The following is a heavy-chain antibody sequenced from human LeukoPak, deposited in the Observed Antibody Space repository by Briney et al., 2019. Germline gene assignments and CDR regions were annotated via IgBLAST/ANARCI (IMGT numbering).Heavy chain of an antibody. V-gene: IGHV4-31*03. D-gene: IGHD3-22*01. CDR2: IYYSGST. CDR3: ARFEDSQGAFDI. Sequence: SETLSLTCTVSGGSISSGGYYWSWIRQHPGKGLEWIGYIYYSGSTYYNPSLKSRVTISVDTSKNQFSLKLSSVTAADTAVYYCARFEDSQGAFDIWGQGTMVTVSS. J-gene: IGHJ3*02. CDR1: GGSISSGGYY.